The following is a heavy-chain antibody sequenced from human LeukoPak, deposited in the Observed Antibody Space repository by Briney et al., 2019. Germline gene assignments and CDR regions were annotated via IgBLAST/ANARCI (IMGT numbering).Heavy chain of an antibody. J-gene: IGHJ6*03. D-gene: IGHD4-11*01. CDR2: IYYSGST. Sequence: SQTLSLTCTVSGGSISSGTYYWTWIRQPAGKGLEWIGYIYYSGSTNYNPSLKSRVTISVDTSKNQFSLKLSSVTAADTAVYYCASMTTNYYYYYMDVWGKGTTVTVSS. CDR3: ASMTTNYYYYYMDV. V-gene: IGHV4-61*10. CDR1: GGSISSGTYY.